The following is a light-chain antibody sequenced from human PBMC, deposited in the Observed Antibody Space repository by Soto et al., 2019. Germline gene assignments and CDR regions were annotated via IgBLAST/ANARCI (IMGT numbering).Light chain of an antibody. CDR2: KAS. V-gene: IGKV1-5*03. CDR1: QTISSS. CDR3: QHYNSYSEA. J-gene: IGKJ1*01. Sequence: IQVTQSPSTLSGSVGDRVTITCRASQTISSSLAWYQQKPGKAPKLLIYKASTLKSGVPSRFSGSGSGTEFTLTISSLQPDDFETYYCQHYNSYSEAFGQGTKVDIK.